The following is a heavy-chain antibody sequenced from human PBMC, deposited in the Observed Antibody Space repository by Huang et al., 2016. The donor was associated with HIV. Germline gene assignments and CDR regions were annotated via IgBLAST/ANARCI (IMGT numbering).Heavy chain of an antibody. Sequence: QVQLQESGPGLVKPSETLSLTCTVSGGSISSYYWSWIRQPPGKGLEWIGYIYYSGSTNYTPTLKSRVTISVDTSKNQFSLKLSSVTAADTAVYYCARGKSTYYDFWSGYYTLDYWGQGTLVTVSS. CDR3: ARGKSTYYDFWSGYYTLDY. CDR1: GGSISSYY. V-gene: IGHV4-59*01. D-gene: IGHD3-3*01. J-gene: IGHJ4*02. CDR2: IYYSGST.